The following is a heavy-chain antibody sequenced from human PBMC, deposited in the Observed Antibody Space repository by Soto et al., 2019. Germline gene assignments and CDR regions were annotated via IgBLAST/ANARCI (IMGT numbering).Heavy chain of an antibody. D-gene: IGHD4-17*01. J-gene: IGHJ6*03. CDR3: AKNKYGDYNQDYYYYYYMDV. V-gene: IGHV3-23*01. CDR1: GLTFRSYA. CDR2: ISGSGGST. Sequence: GGPLRLPCAVSGLTFRSYAMRWVRQAPGKGLEWVSAISGSGGSTYYADSVKGRFTISRDNSKNTLYLQMNSLRAEDTAVYYCAKNKYGDYNQDYYYYYYMDVWGKGTTVTVSS.